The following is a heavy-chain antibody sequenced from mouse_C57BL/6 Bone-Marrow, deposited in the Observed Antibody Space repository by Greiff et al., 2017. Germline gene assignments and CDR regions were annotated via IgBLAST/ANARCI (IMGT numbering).Heavy chain of an antibody. V-gene: IGHV3-8*01. CDR2: ISYSGST. D-gene: IGHD1-1*01. J-gene: IGHJ2*01. CDR3: ARLGHYYGSRDYFDY. Sequence: EVMLVESGPGLAKPSQTLSLTCSVTGYSITSDYWNWIRKFPGNKLEYMGYISYSGSTYYNPSLKSRISITRDTSKNQYYLQLNSVTTEDTATCYCARLGHYYGSRDYFDYWGQGTTLTVSS. CDR1: GYSITSDY.